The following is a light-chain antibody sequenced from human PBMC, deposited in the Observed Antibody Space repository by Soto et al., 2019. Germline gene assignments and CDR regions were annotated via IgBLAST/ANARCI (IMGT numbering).Light chain of an antibody. J-gene: IGKJ1*01. CDR1: QSVSSN. CDR2: GAS. CDR3: QQYYNRPT. V-gene: IGKV3-15*01. Sequence: EIVMTQSPATLSVSPGERATLSCRASQSVSSNLAWYQQKPGQAPRLLIYGASTRATGVPARFSGSGSGTAFTLTISSVLTQDFAFSFCQQYYNRPTFGQGTKVEIK.